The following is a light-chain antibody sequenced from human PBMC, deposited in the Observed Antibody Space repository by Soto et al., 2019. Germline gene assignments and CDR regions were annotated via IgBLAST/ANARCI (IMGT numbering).Light chain of an antibody. CDR3: QQYNNYWT. J-gene: IGKJ1*01. Sequence: DVQMTQSPSTLSAFVGDRVTITCRASQSISSWLAWYQQQPGKAPKVLIYDASSLESGVPSRFSGSGSGTEFTLTISSLQPDDFASYYCQQYNNYWTFGQGTKVEIK. CDR1: QSISSW. CDR2: DAS. V-gene: IGKV1-5*01.